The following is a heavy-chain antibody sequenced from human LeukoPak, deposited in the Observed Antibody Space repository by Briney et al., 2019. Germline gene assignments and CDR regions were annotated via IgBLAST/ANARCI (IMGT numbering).Heavy chain of an antibody. CDR2: IYYSGST. J-gene: IGHJ4*02. Sequence: YPSETLSLTCTVSGGSISSSSYYWGWIRQPPGKGLEWIGSIYYSGSTYYNPSLKSRVTISVDTSKNQFSLKLSSVTAADTAVYYCATLSSIDDTLDYWGQGTLVTVSS. CDR3: ATLSSIDDTLDY. CDR1: GGSISSSSYY. D-gene: IGHD6-6*01. V-gene: IGHV4-39*07.